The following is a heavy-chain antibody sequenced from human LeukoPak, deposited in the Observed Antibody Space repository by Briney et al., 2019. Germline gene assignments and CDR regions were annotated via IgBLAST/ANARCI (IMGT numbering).Heavy chain of an antibody. CDR2: ISYDGSNK. Sequence: PGGSLRLSCAASGFTFSSYAMHWVRQAPGKGLEWVAVISYDGSNKYYADSVKGRFTISRDNSNNTLYLQINSLRAEDTAVYYCAKTPSLWWFDPWGQGTLVTVSS. D-gene: IGHD3-16*02. CDR3: AKTPSLWWFDP. J-gene: IGHJ5*02. V-gene: IGHV3-30-3*02. CDR1: GFTFSSYA.